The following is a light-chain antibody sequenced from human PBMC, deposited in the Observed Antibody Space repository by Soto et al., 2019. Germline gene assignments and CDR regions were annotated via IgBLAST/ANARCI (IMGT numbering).Light chain of an antibody. V-gene: IGKV3-15*01. J-gene: IGKJ1*01. CDR2: RAS. CDR3: LRYNNSWA. Sequence: IVMTQSPATLSVSPGERATLSCRASQNIYNNISWYQHRPAQAPRLLIYRASTRATGVPARFSGSGFETEYTLTISRLQSEDFAIYCCLRYNNSWAFGQGTKVEIK. CDR1: QNIYNN.